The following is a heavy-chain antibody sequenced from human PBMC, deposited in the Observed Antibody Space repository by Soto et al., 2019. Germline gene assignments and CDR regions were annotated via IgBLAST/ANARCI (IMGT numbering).Heavy chain of an antibody. J-gene: IGHJ4*02. CDR3: AEGTDGGSGRYPFDY. CDR1: GGSISSGGYY. Sequence: QVQLQESGPGLVKPSQTLSLTCTVSGGSISSGGYYWSCIRQHPGKGLEWIGYIYYIGSTYYNPSLKSRVSISVDTSKNQCALKLSSVTAADTAVYYCAEGTDGGSGRYPFDYWGQGTLVTVSS. CDR2: IYYIGST. V-gene: IGHV4-31*03. D-gene: IGHD3-10*01.